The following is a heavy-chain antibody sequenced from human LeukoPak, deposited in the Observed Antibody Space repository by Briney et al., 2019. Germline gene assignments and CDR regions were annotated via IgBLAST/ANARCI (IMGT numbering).Heavy chain of an antibody. CDR2: IHVSGST. J-gene: IGHJ6*03. D-gene: IGHD6-13*01. Sequence: SQTLSLTCTVSGGSISSTTYYWSWIRQPAGKGLEWIGRIHVSGSTNYNPSLKSRITISVDTSKNQFFLKLSSVTAADTAVYYCARGRGAAAGYYYYYYMDVWGKGTTVTVSS. V-gene: IGHV4-61*02. CDR1: GGSISSTTYY. CDR3: ARGRGAAAGYYYYYYMDV.